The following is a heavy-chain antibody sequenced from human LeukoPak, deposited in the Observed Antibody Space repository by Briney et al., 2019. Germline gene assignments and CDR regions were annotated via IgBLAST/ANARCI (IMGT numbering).Heavy chain of an antibody. CDR2: ISSSSSYI. CDR1: GFTFSSYS. Sequence: GGSLRLSCAASGFTFSSYSMNWVRQAPGKGLEWVSSISSSSSYIYYADSVKGRFTISRDNAKNSLYLQMNSLRAEDTALYYCAKPAKTDYADYWGQGTLVTVSS. D-gene: IGHD1-14*01. CDR3: AKPAKTDYADY. V-gene: IGHV3-21*04. J-gene: IGHJ4*02.